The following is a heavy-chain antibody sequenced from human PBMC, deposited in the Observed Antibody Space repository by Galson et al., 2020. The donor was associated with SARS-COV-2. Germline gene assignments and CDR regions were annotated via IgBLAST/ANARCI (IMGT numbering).Heavy chain of an antibody. CDR2: IYYSGST. D-gene: IGHD3-22*01. J-gene: IGHJ4*02. Sequence: SETLSLTCPVSGGSISSSSYYWGWIRQPPGKGLEWIGSIYYSGSTYYNPSLKSRVTISVDTSKNQFSLKLSSVTAADTAVYYCARRAGYYYARGYFDYWGQGTLVTVSS. V-gene: IGHV4-39*01. CDR3: ARRAGYYYARGYFDY. CDR1: GGSISSSSYY.